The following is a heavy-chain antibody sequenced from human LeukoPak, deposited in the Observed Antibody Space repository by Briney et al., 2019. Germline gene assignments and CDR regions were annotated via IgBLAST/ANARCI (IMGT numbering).Heavy chain of an antibody. V-gene: IGHV3-7*03. CDR2: IKQDGSEK. D-gene: IGHD3-10*01. CDR3: VKDMNPGGADV. Sequence: GGSLRLSCAASGFTFSRYWMSWVRQAPGKGLEWVANIKQDGSEKYYVDSVKGRFTVSRDSAKNSLYLQMNSLRPEDTALYYCVKDMNPGGADVWGQGTTVTVSS. CDR1: GFTFSRYW. J-gene: IGHJ6*02.